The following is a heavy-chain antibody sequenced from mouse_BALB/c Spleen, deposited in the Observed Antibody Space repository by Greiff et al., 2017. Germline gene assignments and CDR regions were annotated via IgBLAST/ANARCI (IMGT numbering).Heavy chain of an antibody. CDR3: ARWHFDY. Sequence: VQLQQPGAELVKPGASVKLSCKASGYTFTSYWMHWVKQRPGQGLEWIGEINPSNGRTNYNEKFKSKATLTVDKSSSTAYMQLSSLTSEDSAVYYCARWHFDYWGQGTTLTVSS. CDR2: INPSNGRT. CDR1: GYTFTSYW. V-gene: IGHV1S81*02. J-gene: IGHJ2*01.